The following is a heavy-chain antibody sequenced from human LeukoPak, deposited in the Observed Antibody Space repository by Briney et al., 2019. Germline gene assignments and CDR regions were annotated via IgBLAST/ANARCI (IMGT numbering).Heavy chain of an antibody. Sequence: ASVKVSCKASGYTFTGYYMHWVRQAPGQGLEWMGWINPNRGGTNYAQKFHGRVTMTRHTSISTAYMELSRLRSDDTAVYYCARDGKYYYGSGSSGFLDPWGQGTLVTVSS. D-gene: IGHD3-10*01. V-gene: IGHV1-2*02. CDR2: INPNRGGT. CDR3: ARDGKYYYGSGSSGFLDP. J-gene: IGHJ5*02. CDR1: GYTFTGYY.